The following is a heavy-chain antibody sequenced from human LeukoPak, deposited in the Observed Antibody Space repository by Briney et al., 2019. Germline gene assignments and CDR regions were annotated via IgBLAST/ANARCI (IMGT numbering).Heavy chain of an antibody. Sequence: PGGSLRLSCAVSGFIFSDYNMIWVRQAPGKGLEWVSSISRSSSYINYADSVKGRFTISRDNAKNSMFLQMNSLRAEDTAVYYCARVDIPEGYWGQGTLVTVSS. CDR2: ISRSSSYI. V-gene: IGHV3-21*01. J-gene: IGHJ4*02. D-gene: IGHD3-16*02. CDR1: GFIFSDYN. CDR3: ARVDIPEGY.